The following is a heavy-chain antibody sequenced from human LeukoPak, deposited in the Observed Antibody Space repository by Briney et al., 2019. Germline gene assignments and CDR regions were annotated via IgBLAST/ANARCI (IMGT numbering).Heavy chain of an antibody. V-gene: IGHV4-39*07. J-gene: IGHJ5*02. CDR3: ARDRRITIFGVVIVTNWFDP. CDR1: GGSISSSSYY. D-gene: IGHD3-3*01. CDR2: IYYSGST. Sequence: SETLSLTCTVSGGSISSSSYYWGWIRQPPGKGLEWIGSIYYSGSTYYNPSLKSRVTISVDTSKNQFSLKLSPVTAADTAVYYCARDRRITIFGVVIVTNWFDPWGQGTLVTVSS.